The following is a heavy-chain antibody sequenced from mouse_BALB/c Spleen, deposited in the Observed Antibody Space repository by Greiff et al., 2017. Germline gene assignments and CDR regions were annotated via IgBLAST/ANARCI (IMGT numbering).Heavy chain of an antibody. V-gene: IGHV5-6-5*01. Sequence: EVNVVESGGGLVKPGGSLKLSCAASGFTFSSYAMSWVRQTPEKRLEWVASISSGGSTYYPDSVKGRFTISRDNARNILYLQMSSLRSEDTAMYYCANYYGSSFYFDYWGQGTTLTVSS. CDR3: ANYYGSSFYFDY. CDR2: ISSGGST. J-gene: IGHJ2*01. CDR1: GFTFSSYA. D-gene: IGHD1-1*01.